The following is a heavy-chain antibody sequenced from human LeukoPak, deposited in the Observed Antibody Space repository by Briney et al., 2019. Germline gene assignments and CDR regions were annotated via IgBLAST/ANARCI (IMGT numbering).Heavy chain of an antibody. CDR1: GFTFSNYG. V-gene: IGHV3-48*01. CDR3: ARGGAARPDY. J-gene: IGHJ4*02. Sequence: GGSLRLSCAACGFTFSNYGMDWVRQAPGKGLEWLSYISSSSSSIYYADSVKGRFAISRDNAKNSLFLQMNSLRAEDTAVYYCARGGAARPDYWGQGTLVTVSS. D-gene: IGHD6-6*01. CDR2: ISSSSSSI.